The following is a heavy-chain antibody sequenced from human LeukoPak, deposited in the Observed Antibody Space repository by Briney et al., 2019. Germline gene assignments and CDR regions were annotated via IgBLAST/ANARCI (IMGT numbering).Heavy chain of an antibody. D-gene: IGHD3-10*01. CDR3: RGSGSYRDAFDI. V-gene: IGHV1-69*13. Sequence: SVKVSCKASGGTFSSYAISWVRQAPGQGREWMGGIIPIFGTANYAQKFQGRVTITADESTSTAYMELSSLRSEDTAVYYCRGSGSYRDAFDIWGQGTMVTVSS. J-gene: IGHJ3*02. CDR1: GGTFSSYA. CDR2: IIPIFGTA.